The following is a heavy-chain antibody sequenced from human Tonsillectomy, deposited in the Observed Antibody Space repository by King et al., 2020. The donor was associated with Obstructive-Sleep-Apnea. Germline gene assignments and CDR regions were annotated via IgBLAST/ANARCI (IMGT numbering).Heavy chain of an antibody. D-gene: IGHD3-10*01. J-gene: IGHJ4*02. V-gene: IGHV4-59*08. CDR3: ARSLNPSGSFYPNFDY. CDR2: ISNTGST. CDR1: GGSLSGFH. Sequence: VQLQESGPGLVKPSETLSLTCTVSGGSLSGFHWTCIRQPPGKGLEWIGFISNTGSTSYSPSLKSRVTISVDTSKNQFSLRRSSVTAADTAVYFCARSLNPSGSFYPNFDYWGQGTLVTVSS.